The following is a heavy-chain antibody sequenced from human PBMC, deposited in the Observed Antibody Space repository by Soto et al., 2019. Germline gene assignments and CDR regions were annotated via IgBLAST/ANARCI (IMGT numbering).Heavy chain of an antibody. CDR1: GSTVSSDY. J-gene: IGHJ4*02. V-gene: IGHV3-53*01. CDR2: IYSGGNT. D-gene: IGHD1-26*01. Sequence: PGGSLRLSCAASGSTVSSDYMSWVRQAPGKGLEWVSVIYSGGNTYYADSVEGRFTISRDTSKNTLHLQMNSLRAEDTAVYYCARASGSRLFDYWGPGTLVTVSS. CDR3: ARASGSRLFDY.